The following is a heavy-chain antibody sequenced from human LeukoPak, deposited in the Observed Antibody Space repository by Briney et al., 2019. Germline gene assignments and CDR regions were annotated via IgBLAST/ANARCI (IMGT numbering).Heavy chain of an antibody. CDR3: AKDLQWLVVGGLDY. D-gene: IGHD6-19*01. J-gene: IGHJ4*02. CDR1: GFTFSSYA. CDR2: ISGSGGST. Sequence: TGGSLRLSCAASGFTFSSYAMSWVRQAPGKGLEWVSAISGSGGSTYYADSVKGRFTISRDNSKTTLYLQMNSLRAEDTAVYYCAKDLQWLVVGGLDYWGQGTLVTVSS. V-gene: IGHV3-23*01.